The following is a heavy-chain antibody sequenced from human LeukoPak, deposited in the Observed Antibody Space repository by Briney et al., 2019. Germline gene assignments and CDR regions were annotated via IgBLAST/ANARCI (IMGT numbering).Heavy chain of an antibody. CDR1: GFTFSSYS. J-gene: IGHJ4*02. D-gene: IGHD6-13*01. Sequence: GGSLRLSCAASGFTFSSYSMNWVRQAPGKGLEWVSYISSSSSTIYYADSVKGRFTISRDNAKNSLYLQMNSLRAEDTAVYYCARQYSSSWYGFDYWGQGTLVTVSS. CDR2: ISSSSSTI. CDR3: ARQYSSSWYGFDY. V-gene: IGHV3-48*01.